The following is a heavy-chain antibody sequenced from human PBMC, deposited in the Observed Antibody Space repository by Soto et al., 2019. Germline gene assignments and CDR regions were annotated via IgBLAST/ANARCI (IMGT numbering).Heavy chain of an antibody. V-gene: IGHV4-4*02. CDR1: GASISSSHW. D-gene: IGHD4-4*01. CDR2: IYHSGST. CDR3: VRKDYSDWFFDL. Sequence: QVQLQESVPGLVKPSGTLSLTCAVSGASISSSHWWSWVRQPPGKGLEWIGEIYHSGSTYYNVSLKSRVAISLDKSKNQFSLKLRSVTAADTAVYYCVRKDYSDWFFDLWGRGTLVTVSS. J-gene: IGHJ2*01.